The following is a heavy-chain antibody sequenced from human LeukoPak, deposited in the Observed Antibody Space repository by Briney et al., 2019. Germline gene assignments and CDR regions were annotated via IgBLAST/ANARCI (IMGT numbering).Heavy chain of an antibody. J-gene: IGHJ4*02. Sequence: GGSLRLSCAASGFTFSSYWMSWVRQAPGKGLEWEANIKQDGSEKYYVDSVKGRFTISRDNAKNSLYLQMNSLRAEDTAVYYCARDIPDYYDSSGSNFDYWGQGTLVTVSS. CDR3: ARDIPDYYDSSGSNFDY. CDR1: GFTFSSYW. CDR2: IKQDGSEK. V-gene: IGHV3-7*01. D-gene: IGHD3-22*01.